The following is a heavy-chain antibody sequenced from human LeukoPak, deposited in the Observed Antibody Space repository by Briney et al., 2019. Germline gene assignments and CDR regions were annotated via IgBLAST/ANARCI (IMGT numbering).Heavy chain of an antibody. CDR2: IYYTGST. V-gene: IGHV4-59*08. Sequence: PSETLSLTCAVSGGPISSYYWSWIRQPPGKGLEWIGYIYYTGSTNYSPSLKSRVTISVDKSKNQFSLKVTSMSAADTAVYYCARISNSGWFFDYWGQGTLVTVSS. CDR3: ARISNSGWFFDY. D-gene: IGHD6-19*01. J-gene: IGHJ4*02. CDR1: GGPISSYY.